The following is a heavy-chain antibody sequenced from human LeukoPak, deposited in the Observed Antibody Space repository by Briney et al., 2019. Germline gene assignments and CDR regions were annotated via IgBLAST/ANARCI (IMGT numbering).Heavy chain of an antibody. D-gene: IGHD1-1*01. CDR1: GFSFSSYW. CDR2: ISSDGSDT. Sequence: GGSLRLSCAASGFSFSSYWMHWVRQDPGKGLMWVARISSDGSDTKYGDSVKGRFTISRDNGKNTLYLQMNSLGAEDTAVYYCARDQTQLGPTTVDHWGQGIQVTVSS. J-gene: IGHJ4*02. V-gene: IGHV3-74*01. CDR3: ARDQTQLGPTTVDH.